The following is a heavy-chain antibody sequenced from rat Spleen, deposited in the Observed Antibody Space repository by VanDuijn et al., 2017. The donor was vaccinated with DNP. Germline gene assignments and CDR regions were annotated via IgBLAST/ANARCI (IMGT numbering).Heavy chain of an antibody. CDR2: ISANGGSI. J-gene: IGHJ4*01. Sequence: EVQLVESGGGLVQPGRSLKLSCAASGFTFSNYDMAWVRQAPTKGLEWVASISANGGSIRYRDSVKGRFTISRDNAKNALFLQMDSLRSEDTATYYCATFEGRDAWGQGTSVTVSS. CDR1: GFTFSNYD. V-gene: IGHV5S13*01. D-gene: IGHD1-11*01. CDR3: ATFEGRDA.